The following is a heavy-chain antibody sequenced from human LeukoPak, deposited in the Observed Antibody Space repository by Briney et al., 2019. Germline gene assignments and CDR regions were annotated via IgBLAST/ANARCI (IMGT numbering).Heavy chain of an antibody. J-gene: IGHJ4*02. V-gene: IGHV3-21*01. CDR2: ISSSSTYI. CDR3: ARGIPDYSRDYFDY. D-gene: IGHD4-11*01. Sequence: GGSLRLSWAASGXTFSSYSMNWVRQAPGKGLEWVSSISSSSTYIYYADSVKGRFTISRDNAKNSLYLQMNSLRAEDTAVYYCARGIPDYSRDYFDYWGQGTLVTVSS. CDR1: GXTFSSYS.